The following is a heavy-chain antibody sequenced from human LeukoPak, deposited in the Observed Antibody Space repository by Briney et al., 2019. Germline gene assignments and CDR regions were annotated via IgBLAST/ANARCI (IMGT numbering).Heavy chain of an antibody. Sequence: PGSSVKVSCKASGGTFSSYAISWVRQAPGQGLEWMGRIIPIFGTANYAQKFQGRVTITTDESTSTAYMELSSLRSEDTAVYYCAREGYYYDSSGPGNWFDPWGQGTLVTVSS. CDR3: AREGYYYDSSGPGNWFDP. V-gene: IGHV1-69*05. CDR2: IIPIFGTA. CDR1: GGTFSSYA. J-gene: IGHJ5*02. D-gene: IGHD3-22*01.